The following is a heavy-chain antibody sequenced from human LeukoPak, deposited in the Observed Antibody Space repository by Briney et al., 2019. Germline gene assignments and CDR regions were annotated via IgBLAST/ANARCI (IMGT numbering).Heavy chain of an antibody. CDR2: IYYSGST. CDR1: GGSIRNYY. Sequence: SETLSLTCTVSGGSIRNYYWSWIRQPPGKGLEWIGYIYYSGSTNYNPSLKSRVTISVDTSKNQFSLKLSSVTAADTAVYYCARDVDGFGRAFDIWGQGTMVTVSS. CDR3: ARDVDGFGRAFDI. D-gene: IGHD3-10*01. J-gene: IGHJ3*02. V-gene: IGHV4-59*01.